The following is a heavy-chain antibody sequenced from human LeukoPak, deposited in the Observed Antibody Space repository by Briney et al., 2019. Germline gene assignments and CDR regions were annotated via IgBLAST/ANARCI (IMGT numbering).Heavy chain of an antibody. CDR1: GGSISSYY. D-gene: IGHD3-10*01. J-gene: IGHJ4*02. CDR2: IYYSGST. CDR3: AREARGFDY. V-gene: IGHV4-59*01. Sequence: SETLSLTCTVSGGSISSYYRSWIRQPPGKGLEWIGYIYYSGSTNYNPSLKSRVTISVDTSKNQFSLKLSSVTAADTAVYYCAREARGFDYWGQGTLVTVSS.